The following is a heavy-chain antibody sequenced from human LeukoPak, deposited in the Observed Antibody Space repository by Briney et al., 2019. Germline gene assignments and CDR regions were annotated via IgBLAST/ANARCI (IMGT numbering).Heavy chain of an antibody. CDR3: AKEGGHSGSYETPIDY. Sequence: GGSLRLSCAASGFTFSSYAMSWVRQAPGKGLEWVSAISGSGGSTYYADSMKGRFTISRDNSKNTLYLQMNSLRAEDTAVYYCAKEGGHSGSYETPIDYWGQGTLVTVSS. V-gene: IGHV3-23*01. D-gene: IGHD1-26*01. CDR1: GFTFSSYA. J-gene: IGHJ4*02. CDR2: ISGSGGST.